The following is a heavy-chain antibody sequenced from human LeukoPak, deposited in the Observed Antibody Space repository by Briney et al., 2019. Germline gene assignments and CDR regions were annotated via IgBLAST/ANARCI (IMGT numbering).Heavy chain of an antibody. Sequence: GASVKVSCKASGGTFSSYAISWVRQAPGQGLEWMGGIIPIFGTANYAQKFQGRVTITADESTSTAYMELSSLRSEDTAVYYCARDLADSERHVYFDYWGQGTLVTVSS. D-gene: IGHD1-1*01. J-gene: IGHJ4*02. CDR1: GGTFSSYA. CDR3: ARDLADSERHVYFDY. V-gene: IGHV1-69*13. CDR2: IIPIFGTA.